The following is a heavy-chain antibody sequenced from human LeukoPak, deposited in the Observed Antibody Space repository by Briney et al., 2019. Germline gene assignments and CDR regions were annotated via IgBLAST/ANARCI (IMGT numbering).Heavy chain of an antibody. V-gene: IGHV1-46*01. J-gene: IGHJ4*02. CDR3: ARWPGDIVVVPAAIPFDY. CDR2: INPSGGST. CDR1: GYTFTNYY. D-gene: IGHD2-2*02. Sequence: GASVKVSCKTSGYTFTNYYINWVRQAPGQGLEWMGIINPSGGSTSYAQKFQGRVTMTRDISTNTVYMELSRLRSDDTAVYYCARWPGDIVVVPAAIPFDYWGQGTLVTVSS.